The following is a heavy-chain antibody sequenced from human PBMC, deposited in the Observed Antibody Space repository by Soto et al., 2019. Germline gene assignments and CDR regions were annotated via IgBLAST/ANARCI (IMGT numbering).Heavy chain of an antibody. CDR2: IHPDGST. J-gene: IGHJ4*02. CDR3: RSGHYGGSVQ. D-gene: IGHD4-17*01. Sequence: HPGGSLRLSCAVSGFTVTTNYMTWVRQAPGKGLEWVSLIHPDGSTYYGGSVKGRFTVSRDNSRNVLFLQMNSLTDADTAVYHCRSGHYGGSVQWGQGTLVTVSS. CDR1: GFTVTTNY. V-gene: IGHV3-53*01.